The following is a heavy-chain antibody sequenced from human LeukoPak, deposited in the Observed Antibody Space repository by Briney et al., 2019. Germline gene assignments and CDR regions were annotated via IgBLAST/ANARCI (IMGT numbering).Heavy chain of an antibody. V-gene: IGHV3-74*01. D-gene: IGHD5-18*01. CDR3: ARVAYSYGPIDY. J-gene: IGHJ4*02. CDR2: ISTDGSAT. Sequence: GGSLRLSCAASGFTFSSHWMHWVRQVPGKGLVWVSRISTDGSATTYADSVKGRFTISRDNAKNSLYLQMNNLRDEDTAVYYCARVAYSYGPIDYWGQGTLVTVSS. CDR1: GFTFSSHW.